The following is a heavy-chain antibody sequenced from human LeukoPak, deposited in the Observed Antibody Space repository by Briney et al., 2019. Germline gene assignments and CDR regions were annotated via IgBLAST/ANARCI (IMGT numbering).Heavy chain of an antibody. Sequence: TASETLSLTCTVSGGSISSYYWSWIRQPPGKGLEWIGYIYYSGSTNYNPSLKSRVTISVDTSKNQFSLKLSSVTAADTAVYYCARGSSGSYYRHYYYYYYMDVWGKGTTVTISS. CDR1: GGSISSYY. CDR3: ARGSSGSYYRHYYYYYYMDV. V-gene: IGHV4-59*01. J-gene: IGHJ6*03. D-gene: IGHD3-10*01. CDR2: IYYSGST.